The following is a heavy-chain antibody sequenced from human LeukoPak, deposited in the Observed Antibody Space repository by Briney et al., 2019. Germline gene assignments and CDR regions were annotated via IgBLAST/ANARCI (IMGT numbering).Heavy chain of an antibody. Sequence: GASVKVSCKASEYTFTSHYMHWVRQAPGQGLEWMGIINPSGGSTNYAQKFQGRVTMTRDTSTSTVYMELSSLRSEDTAVYFCAASIWRTFIDYWGQGSLLTVSS. CDR3: AASIWRTFIDY. CDR2: INPSGGST. V-gene: IGHV1-46*01. CDR1: EYTFTSHY. D-gene: IGHD3-3*02. J-gene: IGHJ4*02.